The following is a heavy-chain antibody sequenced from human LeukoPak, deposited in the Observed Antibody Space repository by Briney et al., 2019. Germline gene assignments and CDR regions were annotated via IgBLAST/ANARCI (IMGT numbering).Heavy chain of an antibody. Sequence: PSETLSLTCTVSGGSISSYYWSWIRQPPGKGLEWIGYIYYSGSTNYNPSLKSRVTISVDTSKNQFSLKLSSATAADTAVYYCARHSSDSSGYYQATFDYWGQGTLVTVSS. CDR1: GGSISSYY. V-gene: IGHV4-59*08. CDR2: IYYSGST. D-gene: IGHD3-22*01. J-gene: IGHJ4*02. CDR3: ARHSSDSSGYYQATFDY.